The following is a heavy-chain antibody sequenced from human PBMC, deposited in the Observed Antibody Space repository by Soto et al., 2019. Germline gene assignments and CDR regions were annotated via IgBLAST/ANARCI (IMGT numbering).Heavy chain of an antibody. Sequence: GGSLRLSCAASGFTFSSYAMSWVRQAPGKGLEWVSAISGSGGSTYYADSVKGRFTISRDNSKNTLYLQMNSLRAEDTAVYYCAKPRRSGYSSSWYAGTFDYWGQGTLVTVSS. CDR3: AKPRRSGYSSSWYAGTFDY. V-gene: IGHV3-23*01. D-gene: IGHD6-13*01. CDR2: ISGSGGST. CDR1: GFTFSSYA. J-gene: IGHJ4*02.